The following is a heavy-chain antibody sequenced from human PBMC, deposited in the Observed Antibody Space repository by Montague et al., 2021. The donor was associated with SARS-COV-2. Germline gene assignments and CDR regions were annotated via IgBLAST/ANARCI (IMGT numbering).Heavy chain of an antibody. J-gene: IGHJ6*02. CDR1: GGSISRHY. V-gene: IGHV4-59*11. CDR2: IYSSGST. CDR3: ARVLRSCTNGVCRTYYYYGMDV. Sequence: SETLSLTCSVSGGSISRHYWSWIRQPPGKGLEWIGYIYSSGSTNYNPSLQSRLTMSVVTSKNQFSLKLSSVTAADTAVYYCARVLRSCTNGVCRTYYYYGMDVWGQGTTVTVSS. D-gene: IGHD2-8*01.